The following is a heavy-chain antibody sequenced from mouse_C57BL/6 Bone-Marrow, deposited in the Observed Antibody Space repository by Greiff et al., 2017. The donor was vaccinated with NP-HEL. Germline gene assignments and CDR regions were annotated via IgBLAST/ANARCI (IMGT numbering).Heavy chain of an antibody. CDR2: IRSKSNNYAT. V-gene: IGHV10-1*01. Sequence: EVMLVESGGGLVQPKGSLKLSCAASGFSFNTYAMNWVRQAPGKGLEWVARIRSKSNNYATYYADSVKDRFTISRDDSESMLYLQMNNLKTEDTAMYYCVRHGPLTYSSGYSYWGQGTLVTVSA. J-gene: IGHJ3*01. CDR1: GFSFNTYA. D-gene: IGHD3-2*02. CDR3: VRHGPLTYSSGYSY.